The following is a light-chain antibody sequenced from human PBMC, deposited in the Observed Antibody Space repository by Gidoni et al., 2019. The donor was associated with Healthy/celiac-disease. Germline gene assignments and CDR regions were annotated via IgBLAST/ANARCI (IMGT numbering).Light chain of an antibody. V-gene: IGKV1-27*01. CDR1: QGISNY. Sequence: DIQMTQSPSSLSASVGESITITCRASQGISNYLAWYQQKPGKAPKLLSYAASTLQSGVPSRFSGSGSGTDFTLTISSLQPEDVATDYCQKYNSALFTFGPGTKVDIK. J-gene: IGKJ3*01. CDR2: AAS. CDR3: QKYNSALFT.